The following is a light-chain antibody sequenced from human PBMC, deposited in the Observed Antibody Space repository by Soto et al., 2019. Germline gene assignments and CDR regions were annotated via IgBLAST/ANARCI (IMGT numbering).Light chain of an antibody. CDR1: QNVNSNF. Sequence: EIVLTQSPGTLSLSPWERATLSCTASQNVNSNFFAWYQHQAGQAPRLLMYGVSSRATGIPDRFSGSGSGTDFTLTISRLEPEDFAVYYCQQYRTFGQGTKVDI. CDR3: QQYRT. CDR2: GVS. V-gene: IGKV3-20*01. J-gene: IGKJ1*01.